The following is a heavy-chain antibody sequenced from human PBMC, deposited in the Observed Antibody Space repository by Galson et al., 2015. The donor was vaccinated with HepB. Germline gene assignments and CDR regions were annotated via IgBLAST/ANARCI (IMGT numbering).Heavy chain of an antibody. CDR1: GFTFSSYT. D-gene: IGHD3-22*01. J-gene: IGHJ4*02. V-gene: IGHV3-21*01. Sequence: SLRLSCAASGFTFSSYTMNWVRQAPGKGLEWVSSISSSSSYIYYADSVKGRFTISRDNAKNSLYLQMNSLRAEDTAVYYCARDRDRSGYYYGRGLGTFDYGVQGTLFTVSS. CDR2: ISSSSSYI. CDR3: ARDRDRSGYYYGRGLGTFDY.